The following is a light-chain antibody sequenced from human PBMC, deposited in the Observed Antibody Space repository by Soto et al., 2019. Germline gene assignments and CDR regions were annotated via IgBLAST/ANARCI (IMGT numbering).Light chain of an antibody. CDR2: EVS. CDR3: CSYGSGNIYV. V-gene: IGLV2-23*02. CDR1: SSDVGSYNF. Sequence: QSALTQPAYVSGSPGQSITISCTGSSSDVGSYNFLSWYQQHPGKAPKLIIYEVSKRPSGVSNRFSCSKSVNTASLTVSGLQADDEADYYCCSYGSGNIYVFGTGTKVTVL. J-gene: IGLJ1*01.